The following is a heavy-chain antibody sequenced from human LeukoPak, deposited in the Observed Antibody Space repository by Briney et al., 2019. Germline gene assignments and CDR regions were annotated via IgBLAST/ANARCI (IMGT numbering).Heavy chain of an antibody. V-gene: IGHV4-59*01. Sequence: SETLSLTCTVSGGSISSYYWSWIRQPPGKGLEWIEYIYYSGSTNYNPSLKSRVTISVDTSKNQFSLKLSSVTAADTAVYYCARDRREDGDYYYMDVWGKGTTVTVSS. D-gene: IGHD6-6*01. J-gene: IGHJ6*03. CDR2: IYYSGST. CDR1: GGSISSYY. CDR3: ARDRREDGDYYYMDV.